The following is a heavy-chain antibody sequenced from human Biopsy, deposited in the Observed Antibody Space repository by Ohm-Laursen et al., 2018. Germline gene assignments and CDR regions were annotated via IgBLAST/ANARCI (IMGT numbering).Heavy chain of an antibody. CDR3: AHSMGRGYNM. CDR2: IDGSGRSP. D-gene: IGHD3-10*01. Sequence: SLTLSCTASVFTFSSYGVAWVRQAPGTGQEWVSGIDGSGRSPSYADSVKDRFTISRDNSKSTVYLQMNSLRAEDSAVYYCAHSMGRGYNMWGQGTMVTVSS. J-gene: IGHJ3*02. CDR1: VFTFSSYG. V-gene: IGHV3-23*01.